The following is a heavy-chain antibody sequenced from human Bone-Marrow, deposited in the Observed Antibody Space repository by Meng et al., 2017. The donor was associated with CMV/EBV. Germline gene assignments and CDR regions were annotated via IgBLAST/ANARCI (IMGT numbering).Heavy chain of an antibody. J-gene: IGHJ4*02. D-gene: IGHD3-3*01. Sequence: GGSLRLSCAASGFTFSSYAMHWVRQAPGKGLEWVAVISYDGSTKYYADSVKGRFTISRDNSKNTLYLQMNSLRAEVTAVYYCARDPNWHEGSFWCGNYFDYWGQGTLVTVSS. CDR3: ARDPNWHEGSFWCGNYFDY. CDR1: GFTFSSYA. V-gene: IGHV3-30*04. CDR2: ISYDGSTK.